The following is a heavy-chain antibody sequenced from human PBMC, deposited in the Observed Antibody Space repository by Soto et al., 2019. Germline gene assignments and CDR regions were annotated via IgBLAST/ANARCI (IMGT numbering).Heavy chain of an antibody. J-gene: IGHJ4*02. CDR1: GFTFSSYA. CDR2: ISYDGSNK. V-gene: IGHV3-30-3*01. Sequence: PGGSLRLSCAASGFTFSSYAMHWVRQAPGKGLEWVAVISYDGSNKYYADSVKGRFTISRDNAKNSLYLQMNSLRAEDTAVYYCARAGVLYYYDSSGYYPGYFEYWGQGTLVTVSS. D-gene: IGHD3-22*01. CDR3: ARAGVLYYYDSSGYYPGYFEY.